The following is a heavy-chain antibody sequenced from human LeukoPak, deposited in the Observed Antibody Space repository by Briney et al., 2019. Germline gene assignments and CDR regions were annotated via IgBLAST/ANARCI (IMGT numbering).Heavy chain of an antibody. Sequence: GGSLRHSCAASGFTVSSNYMSWVRQAPGKGLEWVSVIYSGGSTYYADSVKGRFTISRDNSKNTLYLQMNSLRDEDTAVYYCARGYDSSGFDYWGQGTLVTVSS. CDR2: IYSGGST. J-gene: IGHJ4*02. V-gene: IGHV3-66*02. D-gene: IGHD3-22*01. CDR1: GFTVSSNY. CDR3: ARGYDSSGFDY.